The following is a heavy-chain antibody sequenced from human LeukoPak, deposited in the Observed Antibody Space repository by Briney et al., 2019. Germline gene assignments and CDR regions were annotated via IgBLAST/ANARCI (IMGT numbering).Heavy chain of an antibody. CDR1: GGSISSYY. V-gene: IGHV4-4*07. D-gene: IGHD3-22*01. CDR3: ARDLYYYDSSGHPHFDY. J-gene: IGHJ4*02. Sequence: SETLSLTCTVSGGSISSYYWSWIRQPAGKGLEWTGRIHTSGSTNYNSPLKSRVTMSVDTSKNQFSLKLSSVTAADTAVYYCARDLYYYDSSGHPHFDYWGQGTLVTVPS. CDR2: IHTSGST.